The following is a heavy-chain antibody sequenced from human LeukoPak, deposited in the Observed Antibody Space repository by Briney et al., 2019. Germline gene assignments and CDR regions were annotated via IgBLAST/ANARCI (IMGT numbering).Heavy chain of an antibody. Sequence: GGYLRLTCAASGFGFGSFAMSGVGQAPGKGLEWVSAISGSGVSTYYADSVKGRFTVSRDNSKNTLYLQMSSLRAEDTALYYCAKDERNWNYNLASQTYDWGQGTLVTVSS. J-gene: IGHJ4*02. V-gene: IGHV3-23*01. D-gene: IGHD1-7*01. CDR2: ISGSGVST. CDR1: GFGFGSFA. CDR3: AKDERNWNYNLASQTYD.